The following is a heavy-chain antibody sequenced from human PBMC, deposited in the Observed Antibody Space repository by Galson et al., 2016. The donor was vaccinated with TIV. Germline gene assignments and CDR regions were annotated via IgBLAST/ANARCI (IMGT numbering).Heavy chain of an antibody. CDR2: INHRGST. Sequence: ETLSLTCEVYGGSFNRYYWTWIRQPPGKGLEWIGQINHRGSTKYNPSLNSRVTISVDTFKNQFSLKMTSMTAADTAVYYCASPFPGGDDFWSAYYDAFDVWGQGTMVTVSS. V-gene: IGHV4-34*01. D-gene: IGHD3-3*01. J-gene: IGHJ3*01. CDR3: ASPFPGGDDFWSAYYDAFDV. CDR1: GGSFNRYY.